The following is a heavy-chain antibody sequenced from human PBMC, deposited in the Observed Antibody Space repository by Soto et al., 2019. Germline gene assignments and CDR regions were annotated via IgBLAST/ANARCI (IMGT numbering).Heavy chain of an antibody. J-gene: IGHJ4*02. D-gene: IGHD6-13*01. CDR1: GGSISSYF. Sequence: SETLSLTCTVSGGSISSYFYIWVRQPPGKGLEWIGSVYYTGTTDYNPSLKSRVTISVDTSKTQFSLNLRSVTAADTAVYYCARDIAAVPRAFDYWGRGTLVTVSS. V-gene: IGHV4-59*01. CDR2: VYYTGTT. CDR3: ARDIAAVPRAFDY.